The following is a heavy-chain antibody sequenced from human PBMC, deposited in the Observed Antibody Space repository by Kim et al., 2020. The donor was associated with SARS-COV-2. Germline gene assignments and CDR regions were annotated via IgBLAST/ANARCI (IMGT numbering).Heavy chain of an antibody. D-gene: IGHD2-15*01. V-gene: IGHV3-48*03. CDR2: ISSSGETK. Sequence: GGSLRLSCVGSGFTFNTYEYNWVRQAPGKGLEWISYISSSGETKDYADSVKGRFTVSRDNTKSSLFLQMDNLRGDDTAVYYCARGVGSRFDPWGQGTLV. J-gene: IGHJ5*02. CDR1: GFTFNTYE. CDR3: ARGVGSRFDP.